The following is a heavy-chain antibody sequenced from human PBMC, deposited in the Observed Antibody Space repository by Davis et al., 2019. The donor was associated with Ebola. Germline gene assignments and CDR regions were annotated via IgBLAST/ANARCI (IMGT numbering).Heavy chain of an antibody. CDR2: IYPGDSDT. D-gene: IGHD6-6*01. CDR3: ARLDGPYSSSPWYFDY. J-gene: IGHJ4*02. CDR1: GNSFTSHR. V-gene: IGHV5-51*01. Sequence: GGSLRLSCKDSGNSFTSHRIGWVRQMPGKGLEWMGIIYPGDSDTRYSPSFQGQVTISANKSISTAYLQWSSLKASDTAMYYCARLDGPYSSSPWYFDYWGQGTLVTVSS.